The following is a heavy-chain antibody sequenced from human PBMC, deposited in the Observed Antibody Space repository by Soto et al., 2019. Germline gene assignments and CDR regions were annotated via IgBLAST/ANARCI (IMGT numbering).Heavy chain of an antibody. Sequence: ASVKVSCKASGYTFTSYGISWVRQAPGQGLEWMGWISAYNGNTNYAQKLQGRVTMTTDTSTSTAYMELRSLRSDDTAVYYCAIISRSRYYYYMDVWGKGTTVTVSS. CDR3: AIISRSRYYYYMDV. D-gene: IGHD3-10*01. V-gene: IGHV1-18*01. CDR1: GYTFTSYG. CDR2: ISAYNGNT. J-gene: IGHJ6*03.